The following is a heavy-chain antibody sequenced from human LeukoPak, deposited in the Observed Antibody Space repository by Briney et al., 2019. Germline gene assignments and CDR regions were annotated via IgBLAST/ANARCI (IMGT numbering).Heavy chain of an antibody. J-gene: IGHJ4*02. Sequence: SQTLSLTCTVSGASISSGGYYWSWIRQPPGKGLEWIGYIYFSGSTSYNPSLKSRVTISVDRSKNQFSLKLSSVAAADTAVYYCARSYDTNFDYWGQGTLVTVSS. CDR3: ARSYDTNFDY. V-gene: IGHV4-61*08. CDR1: GASISSGGYY. D-gene: IGHD3-3*01. CDR2: IYFSGST.